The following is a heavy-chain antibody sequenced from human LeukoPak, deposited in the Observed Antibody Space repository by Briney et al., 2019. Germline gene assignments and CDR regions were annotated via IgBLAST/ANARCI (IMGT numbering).Heavy chain of an antibody. CDR3: ARGRYYGSGSKNWFDS. CDR1: GDTFSDYT. J-gene: IGHJ5*01. V-gene: IGHV1-69*02. Sequence: ASVKVSCKPSGDTFSDYTVNWVRQGPGQGLEWMGRIIPILGIATYAQKFQDRVTITPDRSTSTAYMELSSLRSEDTAVYYCARGRYYGSGSKNWFDSWGQGTPVTVSS. D-gene: IGHD3-10*01. CDR2: IIPILGIA.